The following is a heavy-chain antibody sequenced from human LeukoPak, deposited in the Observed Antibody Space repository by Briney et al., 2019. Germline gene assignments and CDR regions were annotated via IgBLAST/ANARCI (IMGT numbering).Heavy chain of an antibody. J-gene: IGHJ4*02. V-gene: IGHV1-69*04. CDR3: AGDDGSYYFDY. CDR2: IIPILGIA. D-gene: IGHD1-26*01. Sequence: ASVKVSCKASGGTFSSYAISWVRQAPGQGLEWMGRIIPILGIANYAQKFQGRVTITADKSTSTAYMELSSLRSEDTAVYYCAGDDGSYYFDYWGQGTLVTVSS. CDR1: GGTFSSYA.